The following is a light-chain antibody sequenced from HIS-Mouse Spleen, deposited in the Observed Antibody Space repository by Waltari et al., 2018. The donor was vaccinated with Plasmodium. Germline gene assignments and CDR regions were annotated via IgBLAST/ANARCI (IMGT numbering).Light chain of an antibody. Sequence: EIVMTQSPATLSMSPGARATLSCRASQSVSSTFSWYQQKPGQAPRLLIYGASTRATGIPARVSGSGSGTEFTCTSSRMQSEDFAVYYGQQYKNWPPWTFGQGTKVEIK. CDR3: QQYKNWPPWT. CDR2: GAS. CDR1: QSVSST. J-gene: IGKJ1*01. V-gene: IGKV3-15*01.